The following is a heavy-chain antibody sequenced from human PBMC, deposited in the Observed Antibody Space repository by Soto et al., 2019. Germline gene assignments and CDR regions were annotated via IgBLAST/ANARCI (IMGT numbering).Heavy chain of an antibody. Sequence: EVQLVESGGGLVQPGGSLRLSCAASGFTFSSYDMHWVRQATGKGLEWVSAIGTAGDTDYPGSVKGRFTNSRENAKNSFYLKMNSLRAGDTAVYYCARGGAAGDYYYYGMDVWGQGTTVTVSS. CDR1: GFTFSSYD. V-gene: IGHV3-13*04. CDR3: ARGGAAGDYYYYGMDV. D-gene: IGHD6-13*01. CDR2: IGTAGDT. J-gene: IGHJ6*02.